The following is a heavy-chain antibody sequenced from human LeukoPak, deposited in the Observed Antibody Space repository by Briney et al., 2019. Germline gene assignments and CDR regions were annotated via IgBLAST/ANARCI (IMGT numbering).Heavy chain of an antibody. V-gene: IGHV3-53*01. CDR3: ARDSLYDSSGSDY. D-gene: IGHD3-22*01. J-gene: IGHJ4*02. Sequence: GGSLRLSCAASGFTFSSYALHWVRQAPGKGLEWVSVIYSGGSTYYADSVKGRFTISRDNSKNTLYLQMNSLRAEDTAVYYCARDSLYDSSGSDYWGQGTLVTVSS. CDR2: IYSGGST. CDR1: GFTFSSYA.